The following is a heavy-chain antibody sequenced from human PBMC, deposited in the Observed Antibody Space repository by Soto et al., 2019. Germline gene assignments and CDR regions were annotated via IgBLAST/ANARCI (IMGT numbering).Heavy chain of an antibody. CDR2: IWYDGSNK. J-gene: IGHJ4*02. CDR1: GFTFSSYG. D-gene: IGHD2-15*01. Sequence: QVQLVESGGGVVQPGRSLRLSCAASGFTFSSYGMHWVRQAPGKGLEWVAVIWYDGSNKYYADSVKGRFTISRDNSKNTLYLQMNSLRAEDTAVYYCARAPLYCSGGSCYPSFDYCGQGTLVTVSS. V-gene: IGHV3-33*01. CDR3: ARAPLYCSGGSCYPSFDY.